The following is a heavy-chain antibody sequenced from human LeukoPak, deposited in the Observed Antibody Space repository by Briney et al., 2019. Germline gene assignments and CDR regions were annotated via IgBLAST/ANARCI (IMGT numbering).Heavy chain of an antibody. J-gene: IGHJ4*02. CDR2: IYYSGST. V-gene: IGHV4-39*07. Sequence: PSETLSLTCTVSGGSISSSSYYWGWIRQPPGTGLEWLGSIYYSGSTYCNPSLKSRVTISVDTSKNQFSLKLSSVTAADTAVYYCARDHFNSSSWSRLYYFDYWGQGTLVTVSS. D-gene: IGHD6-13*01. CDR3: ARDHFNSSSWSRLYYFDY. CDR1: GGSISSSSYY.